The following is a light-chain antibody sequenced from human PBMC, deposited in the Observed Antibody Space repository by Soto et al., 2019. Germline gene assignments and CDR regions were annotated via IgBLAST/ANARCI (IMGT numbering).Light chain of an antibody. CDR3: QQYGSLRT. Sequence: EIVLTQSPGTLSLSPGERATLSCRASQSVSSSYLAWYQQKPGQAPRLLIYGASSRATGIPDRFSGSGSGTDFTLTISILEPEDFAVYYCQQYGSLRTFGQGTKVEIK. CDR2: GAS. CDR1: QSVSSSY. J-gene: IGKJ1*01. V-gene: IGKV3-20*01.